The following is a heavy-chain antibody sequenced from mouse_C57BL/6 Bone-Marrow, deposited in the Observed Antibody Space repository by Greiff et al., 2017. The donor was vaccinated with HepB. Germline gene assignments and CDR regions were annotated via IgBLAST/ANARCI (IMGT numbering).Heavy chain of an antibody. CDR2: IYPGDGDT. CDR1: GYAFSSSW. CDR3: ARRTGYAMDY. J-gene: IGHJ4*01. Sequence: VKLMESGPELVKPGASVKISCKASGYAFSSSWMNWVKQRPGKGLEWIGRIYPGDGDTNYNGKFKGKATLTADKSSSTAYMQRSSLTSEDSAVYFCARRTGYAMDYWGQGTSVTVSS. V-gene: IGHV1-82*01. D-gene: IGHD4-1*01.